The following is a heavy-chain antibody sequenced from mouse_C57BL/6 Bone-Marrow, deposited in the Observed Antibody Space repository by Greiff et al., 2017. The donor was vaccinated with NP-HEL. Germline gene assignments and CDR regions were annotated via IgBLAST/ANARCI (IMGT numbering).Heavy chain of an antibody. Sequence: EVMLVDSGGGLVKPGGSLKLSCAASGFTFSSYAMSWVRQTPEKRLEWVATISDGGSYTYYPDNVKGRFTISRDNAKNNLYLQMSHLKSEDTAMYYCARDFFWFAYWGQGTLVTVSA. CDR2: ISDGGSYT. CDR1: GFTFSSYA. V-gene: IGHV5-4*01. J-gene: IGHJ3*01. CDR3: ARDFFWFAY.